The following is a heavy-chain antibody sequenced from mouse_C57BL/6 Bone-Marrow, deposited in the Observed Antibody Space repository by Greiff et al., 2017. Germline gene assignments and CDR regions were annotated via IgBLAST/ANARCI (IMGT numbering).Heavy chain of an antibody. Sequence: QVQLQQPGAELVKPGASVKLSCTASGFTFTSYWMHWVKQRPGQGLEWIGMIHPNSGSTNYNAKFKSKATLTVDKSSSTAYMQLSSLTSEDSAVYYCARRATGMDYWGQGTTLTGAS. CDR3: ARRATGMDY. D-gene: IGHD4-1*02. V-gene: IGHV1-64*01. CDR2: IHPNSGST. J-gene: IGHJ2*01. CDR1: GFTFTSYW.